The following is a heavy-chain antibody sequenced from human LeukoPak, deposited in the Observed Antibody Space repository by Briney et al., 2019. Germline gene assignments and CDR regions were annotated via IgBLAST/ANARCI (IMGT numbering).Heavy chain of an antibody. CDR2: ISSSGNTI. CDR1: GFTFSSHS. V-gene: IGHV3-48*01. D-gene: IGHD3-3*01. CDR3: ARESADFWSDPSHMDV. J-gene: IGHJ6*03. Sequence: GGSLRLSCAASGFTFSSHSMNWARQAPGKGLEWVSHISSSGNTIYYADSVKGRFTFSRDNAKNSLCLQMNSLRAEDTAVYYCARESADFWSDPSHMDVWGRGTTVTVSS.